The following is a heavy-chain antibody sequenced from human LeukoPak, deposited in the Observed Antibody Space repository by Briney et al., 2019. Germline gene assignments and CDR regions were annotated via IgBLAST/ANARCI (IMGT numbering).Heavy chain of an antibody. D-gene: IGHD6-19*01. CDR2: VNPNSGNT. CDR1: GYTFTSYD. CDR3: ARGPSSGWGWLGGGGAFDI. Sequence: ASVKVSCTASGYTFTSYDINWVRQATGQGLEWMGWVNPNSGNTGYAQKFQGRVTITRNTSISTAYMELSSLRSEDTAVYYCARGPSSGWGWLGGGGAFDIWGQGTMVTVSS. J-gene: IGHJ3*02. V-gene: IGHV1-8*03.